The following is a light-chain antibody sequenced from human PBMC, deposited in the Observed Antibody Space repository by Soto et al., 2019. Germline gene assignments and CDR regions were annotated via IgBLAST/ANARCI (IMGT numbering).Light chain of an antibody. CDR2: AND. CDR1: SSNIWAGFD. J-gene: IGLJ2*01. Sequence: QSVLTQPPSVSGAPGQRLTISCAGTSSNIWAGFDVHWYQQLPGTAPKLLIYANDDRPSGVPDRFSGSTSGTSASLAITGLQAEDAADYYCQSYDNSLLAYVFGGGTKLTVL. CDR3: QSYDNSLLAYV. V-gene: IGLV1-40*01.